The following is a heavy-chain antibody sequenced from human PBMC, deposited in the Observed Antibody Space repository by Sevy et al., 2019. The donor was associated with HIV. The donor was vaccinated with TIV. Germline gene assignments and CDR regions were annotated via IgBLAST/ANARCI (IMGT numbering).Heavy chain of an antibody. CDR3: ARHTETTIRGAFDY. CDR2: ISSTPGYL. J-gene: IGHJ4*02. D-gene: IGHD4-17*01. Sequence: GGSLRLSCAASGFSFSSYAMNWVRLAPGKGLEWVSSISSTPGYLYYADSVKGRFTISRDNAKNSLYLQMNSLRAEDTAVYYCARHTETTIRGAFDYWGQGTMVTVSS. CDR1: GFSFSSYA. V-gene: IGHV3-21*01.